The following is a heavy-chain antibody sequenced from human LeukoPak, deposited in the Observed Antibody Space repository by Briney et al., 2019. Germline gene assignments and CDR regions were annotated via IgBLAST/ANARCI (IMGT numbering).Heavy chain of an antibody. CDR2: INPNSGGT. Sequence: GASVKVSCKASGYTFTGYYMHWVRQAPGQGLEWMGWINPNSGGTNYAQKFQGRVTMTRDTSISTAYMELSRLGSDDTAVYYCASAIAAAGTSYYYGMDVWGQGTTVTVSS. D-gene: IGHD6-13*01. CDR3: ASAIAAAGTSYYYGMDV. V-gene: IGHV1-2*02. CDR1: GYTFTGYY. J-gene: IGHJ6*02.